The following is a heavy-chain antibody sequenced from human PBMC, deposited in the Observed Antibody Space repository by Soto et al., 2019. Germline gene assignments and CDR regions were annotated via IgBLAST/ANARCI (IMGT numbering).Heavy chain of an antibody. J-gene: IGHJ3*02. Sequence: GGSLRLSCAASGFPFSSYRMHWVRQAPGKGLVWVSRINSEGSSTNYADSVKGRFTISSDNSQNTLYLQMNSLRVYDSAVYYCARELPATGAFDIWGQGTMVTVSS. CDR1: GFPFSSYR. CDR3: ARELPATGAFDI. D-gene: IGHD5-18*01. CDR2: INSEGSST. V-gene: IGHV3-74*01.